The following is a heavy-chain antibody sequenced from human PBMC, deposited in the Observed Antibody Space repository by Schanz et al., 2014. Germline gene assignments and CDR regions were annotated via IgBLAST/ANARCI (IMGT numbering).Heavy chain of an antibody. CDR1: GFTFGDYA. J-gene: IGHJ4*02. D-gene: IGHD3-10*01. CDR2: IGNGGVTI. V-gene: IGHV3-11*01. CDR3: ARIGGSVFDY. Sequence: VHLVESGGGLVQPGGSLRLSCAASGFTFGDYAMAWIRQPPGRGLEWVSYIGNGGVTIYYADSVKGRFTISRDNSKNSLYLQMNSLRAEDTAVYYCARIGGSVFDYWAQGTLVTVSS.